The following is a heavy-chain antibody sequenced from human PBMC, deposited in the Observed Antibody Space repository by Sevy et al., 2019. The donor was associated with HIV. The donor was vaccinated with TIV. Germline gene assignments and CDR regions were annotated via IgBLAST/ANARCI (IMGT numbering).Heavy chain of an antibody. V-gene: IGHV3-48*03. CDR3: ARGPHYYYDSTSFFEY. CDR1: GFTFTSYE. J-gene: IGHJ4*02. Sequence: GSLRLSCTASGFTFTSYEMNWVRQAPGKGLEWVSSIVSSAKSIYYADSVKGRFTVSRDNAKNSLFLQMNSLRAEDTAIYYCARGPHYYYDSTSFFEYWGQGTLVTVSS. D-gene: IGHD3-22*01. CDR2: IVSSAKSI.